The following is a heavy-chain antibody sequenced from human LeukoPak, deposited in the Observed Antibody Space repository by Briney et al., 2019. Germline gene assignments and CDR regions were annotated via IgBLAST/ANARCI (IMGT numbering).Heavy chain of an antibody. CDR1: GYTFTSYA. J-gene: IGHJ6*03. V-gene: IGHV1-3*01. CDR2: INAGNGNT. D-gene: IGHD3-22*01. CDR3: ASPSQKYDSSGYWNYYYYMDV. Sequence: GASVKVSCKASGYTFTSYAMHWVRQAPGQRLEWMGWINAGNGNTKYSQKLQGRVTMTTDTSTSTAYMELSSLRSEDTAVYYCASPSQKYDSSGYWNYYYYMDVWGKGTTVTVSS.